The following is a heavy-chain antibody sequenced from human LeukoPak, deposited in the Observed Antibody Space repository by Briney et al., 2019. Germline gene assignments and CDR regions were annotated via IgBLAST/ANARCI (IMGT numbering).Heavy chain of an antibody. CDR3: ARDPINYYDSSGLDY. Sequence: LETLSLTCTVSGYSISSGYYWGWIRQPPGKGLEWIGSIYHSGSTYYNPSLKSRVTISVDTPKNQFSLKLSSVTAADTAVYYCARDPINYYDSSGLDYWGQGTLVTVSS. CDR1: GYSISSGYY. V-gene: IGHV4-38-2*02. D-gene: IGHD3-22*01. CDR2: IYHSGST. J-gene: IGHJ4*02.